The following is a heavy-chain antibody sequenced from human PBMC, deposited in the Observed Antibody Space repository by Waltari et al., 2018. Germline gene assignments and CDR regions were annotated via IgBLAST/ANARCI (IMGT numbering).Heavy chain of an antibody. CDR1: GDSLSSSSW. D-gene: IGHD2-15*01. J-gene: IGHJ4*02. CDR3: ARDRGRGIYLDS. V-gene: IGHV4-4*02. Sequence: QMQLQESGPGLVKPSGTLSLPCPVSGDSLSSSSWWSWVRQTPEKGLEWIGQIQRSGRTHYNPAFESRVTISIDTSKNQFALKVTSTTAADTAVYYCARDRGRGIYLDSWGRGTLVTVSP. CDR2: IQRSGRT.